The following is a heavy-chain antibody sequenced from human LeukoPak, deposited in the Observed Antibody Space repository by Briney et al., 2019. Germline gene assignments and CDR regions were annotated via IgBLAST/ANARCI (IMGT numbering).Heavy chain of an antibody. D-gene: IGHD3/OR15-3a*01. Sequence: ASVKVSCKASGYTFTGYYIHWVRQAPGQGLEWMGWIDPNSGGTNYAQKFQGRVTMTRDTSISTAYMELGGLRSDDTAVYYCARSGFWTDHPAFDMWGQGTMVTVSS. V-gene: IGHV1-2*02. J-gene: IGHJ3*02. CDR1: GYTFTGYY. CDR2: IDPNSGGT. CDR3: ARSGFWTDHPAFDM.